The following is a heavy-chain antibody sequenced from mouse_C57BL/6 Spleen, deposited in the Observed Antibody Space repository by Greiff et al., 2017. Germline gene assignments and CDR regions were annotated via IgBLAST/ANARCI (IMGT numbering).Heavy chain of an antibody. D-gene: IGHD1-1*01. CDR2: IDPEDGDT. CDR3: TYYYGSSDY. CDR1: GFNIKDYY. Sequence: VHVKQSGAELVRPGASVKLSCTASGFNIKDYYMHWVKQRPEQGLEWIGRIDPEDGDTEYAPKFQGKATMTADTSSNTAYLQLSSLTSEDTAVYYCTYYYGSSDYWGQGTTRTVSS. J-gene: IGHJ2*01. V-gene: IGHV14-1*01.